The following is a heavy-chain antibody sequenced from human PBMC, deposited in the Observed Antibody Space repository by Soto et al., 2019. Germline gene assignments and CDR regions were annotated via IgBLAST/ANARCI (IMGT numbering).Heavy chain of an antibody. V-gene: IGHV4-59*06. D-gene: IGHD3-10*01. CDR1: GGSISSYY. CDR2: IYYSGST. J-gene: IGHJ3*02. Sequence: SETLSLTCTVSGGSISSYYWSWIRQHPGKGLEWIGYIYYSGSTYYNPSLKSRVTISVDTSKNQFSLKLSSVTAADTAVYYCARVRRGLWFGEPNAFDIWGQGTMVTVSS. CDR3: ARVRRGLWFGEPNAFDI.